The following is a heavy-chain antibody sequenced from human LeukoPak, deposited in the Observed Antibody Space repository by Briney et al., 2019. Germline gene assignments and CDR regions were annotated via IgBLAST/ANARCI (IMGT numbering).Heavy chain of an antibody. CDR1: GGSISNYH. CDR3: AREGRNGYDSSGYWY. V-gene: IGHV4-59*12. J-gene: IGHJ4*02. CDR2: IYYSGST. Sequence: SETLSLTCTVSGGSISNYHWSWIRQPPGKGLEWIGYIYYSGSTYYNPSLKSRVTISVDTSKNQFSLKLSSVTAADTAVYYCAREGRNGYDSSGYWYWGQGTLVTVSS. D-gene: IGHD3-22*01.